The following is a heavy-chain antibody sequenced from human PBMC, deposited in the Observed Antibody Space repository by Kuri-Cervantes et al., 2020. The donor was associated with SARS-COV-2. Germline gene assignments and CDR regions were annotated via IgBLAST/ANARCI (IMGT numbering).Heavy chain of an antibody. CDR3: ARILRDYSNYILFDF. Sequence: SGPPLVKRTHPLTLTCTFYGFSLSTSGVGVGGVREPPGKALEWVALIYWDHDKRYSPTLKSMLTITKDTSKSQVVLTMTNMDPVDTATYYCARILRDYSNYILFDFWGQGTLVTVSS. V-gene: IGHV2-5*02. CDR2: IYWDHDK. D-gene: IGHD4-11*01. J-gene: IGHJ4*01. CDR1: GFSLSTSGVG.